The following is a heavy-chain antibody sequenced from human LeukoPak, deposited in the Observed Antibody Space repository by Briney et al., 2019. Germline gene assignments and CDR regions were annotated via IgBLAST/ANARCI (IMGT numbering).Heavy chain of an antibody. D-gene: IGHD5/OR15-5a*01. CDR1: GFSFSASS. Sequence: GGSLRLACAASGFSFSASSIQWVRQPSRKWLEWVGRSRSKASSYAATCAESMRCRCSVSRDDSQNTAFLHLSSLTTEDTAVYYCARRVGDSYFYGMDLWGQGTPVTVSS. V-gene: IGHV3-73*01. J-gene: IGHJ6*02. CDR3: ARRVGDSYFYGMDL. CDR2: SRSKASSYAA.